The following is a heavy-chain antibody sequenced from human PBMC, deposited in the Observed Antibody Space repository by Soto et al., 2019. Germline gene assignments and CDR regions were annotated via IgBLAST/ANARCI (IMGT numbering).Heavy chain of an antibody. CDR2: ISGSSSLT. CDR3: VRGDSRDY. J-gene: IGHJ4*02. CDR1: GFTFSSFT. Sequence: EAQLVESGGGLVKPGGSLRMYCAASGFTFSSFTLNWVRQAPGKGLEWLSSISGSSSLTYYADSVRGRFTISRDNAKNSLYLQMNSLRVEDTAVYYCVRGDSRDYWGQGTLVTVSS. V-gene: IGHV3-21*01.